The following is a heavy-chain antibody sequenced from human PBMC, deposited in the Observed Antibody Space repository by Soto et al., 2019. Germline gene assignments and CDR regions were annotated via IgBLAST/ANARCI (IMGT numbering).Heavy chain of an antibody. CDR2: TNHSGST. V-gene: IGHV4-34*01. CDR3: ARGLYYDFWSGYYTDGMDV. Sequence: PSETLSLTCAVYGGSFSGYYWSWIRQPPGKGLEWIGETNHSGSTDYNPSLKSRVTISVDTSKNQFSLKLSSVTAADTAVYYCARGLYYDFWSGYYTDGMDVWGQGTTVTVSS. CDR1: GGSFSGYY. D-gene: IGHD3-3*01. J-gene: IGHJ6*02.